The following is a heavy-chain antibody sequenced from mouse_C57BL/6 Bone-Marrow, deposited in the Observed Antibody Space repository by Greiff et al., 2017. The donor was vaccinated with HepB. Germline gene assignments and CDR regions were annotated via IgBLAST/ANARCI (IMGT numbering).Heavy chain of an antibody. Sequence: VKLQESGPELVKPGASVKLSCKASGYAFSSSWMNWVKQRPGKGLEWIGRIYPGDGDTNYNGKFKGKATLTADKSSSTAYMQLSSLTSEDSAVYFCARFRITTVGMDYWGQGTSVTVSS. CDR1: GYAFSSSW. CDR3: ARFRITTVGMDY. V-gene: IGHV1-82*01. CDR2: IYPGDGDT. D-gene: IGHD1-1*01. J-gene: IGHJ4*01.